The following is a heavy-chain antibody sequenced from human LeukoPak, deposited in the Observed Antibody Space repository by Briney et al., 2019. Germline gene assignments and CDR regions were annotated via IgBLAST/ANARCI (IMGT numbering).Heavy chain of an antibody. D-gene: IGHD2-2*02. CDR3: ARDIVVVPAAIRPSYYYYGMDV. Sequence: SETLSLTCAVYGGSFSGYYWSWIRQPPGKGLDWIGEINHSGSTNYNPSLKSRVTISVDKSKNQFSLKLSSVTAADTAVYYCARDIVVVPAAIRPSYYYYGMDVWGQGTTVTVSS. J-gene: IGHJ6*02. V-gene: IGHV4-34*01. CDR2: INHSGST. CDR1: GGSFSGYY.